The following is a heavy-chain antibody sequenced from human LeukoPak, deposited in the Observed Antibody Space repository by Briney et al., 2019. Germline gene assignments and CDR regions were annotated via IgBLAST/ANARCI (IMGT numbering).Heavy chain of an antibody. CDR3: ARQGRMAAAGTFFDY. CDR1: GGSISSGGYY. CDR2: INHSGST. Sequence: PSETLSLTCTVSGGSISSGGYYWSWIRQPPGKGLEWIGYINHSGSTYYNPSLKSRVTISVDRSKNQFSLKLSSVTAADTAVYYCARQGRMAAAGTFFDYWGQGTLVTVSS. J-gene: IGHJ4*02. D-gene: IGHD6-13*01. V-gene: IGHV4-30-2*01.